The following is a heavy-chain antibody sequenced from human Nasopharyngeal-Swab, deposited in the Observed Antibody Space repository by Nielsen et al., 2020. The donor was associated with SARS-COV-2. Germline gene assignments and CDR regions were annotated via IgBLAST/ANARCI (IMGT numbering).Heavy chain of an antibody. D-gene: IGHD4-17*01. CDR3: ARPYSDQRGH. CDR2: IHPSDSDT. J-gene: IGHJ4*02. Sequence: GESLKISCKASGYTFTNYWIGWVRQMPGKGLEWMGVIHPSDSDTRYSPSFQGQVTISADKSISTAYLQWGSLKASDSVMYFCARPYSDQRGHWGQGTLVTVSS. V-gene: IGHV5-51*01. CDR1: GYTFTNYW.